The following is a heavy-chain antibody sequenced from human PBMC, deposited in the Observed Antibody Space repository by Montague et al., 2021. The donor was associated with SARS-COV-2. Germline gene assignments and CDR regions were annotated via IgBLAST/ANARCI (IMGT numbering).Heavy chain of an antibody. CDR1: GGSLSSYY. CDR2: SYFSGGT. Sequence: SETLSLTCTVSGGSLSSYYLSWIRQPPGTGREWIGYSYFSGGTNYNPSLKRRVTISVDTSKNQYSLNLSSVTAADTAVYYCARHVSCSLTHFHHWGQGSLVTVSS. D-gene: IGHD2-15*01. J-gene: IGHJ1*01. CDR3: ARHVSCSLTHFHH. V-gene: IGHV4-59*08.